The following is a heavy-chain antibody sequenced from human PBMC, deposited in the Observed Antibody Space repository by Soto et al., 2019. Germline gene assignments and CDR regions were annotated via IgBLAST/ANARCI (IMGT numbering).Heavy chain of an antibody. J-gene: IGHJ3*02. CDR3: ARDSSSGPTYAFDI. CDR2: ISAYNGNT. D-gene: IGHD3-22*01. CDR1: GYTFTSYG. V-gene: IGHV1-18*01. Sequence: ASVKVSCKASGYTFTSYGISWVRQAPGQGLEWMGWISAYNGNTNYAQKLQGRVTMTTDTSTSTAYMELRSLRSDDTAVYYRARDSSSGPTYAFDIWGQGTMVTVSS.